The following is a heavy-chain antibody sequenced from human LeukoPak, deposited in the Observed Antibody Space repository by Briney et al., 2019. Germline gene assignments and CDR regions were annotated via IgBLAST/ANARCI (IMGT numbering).Heavy chain of an antibody. J-gene: IGHJ4*02. CDR2: INSDGSST. Sequence: GGSLRLSCAASGFTFSSYWMHWVRQAPGKGLVWVSRINSDGSSTSYADSVKGRFTISRDNAKNTLYLQMNSLRAEDTAVYYRAREEYSSAIDYWGQGTLVTVSS. CDR1: GFTFSSYW. D-gene: IGHD6-19*01. CDR3: AREEYSSAIDY. V-gene: IGHV3-74*01.